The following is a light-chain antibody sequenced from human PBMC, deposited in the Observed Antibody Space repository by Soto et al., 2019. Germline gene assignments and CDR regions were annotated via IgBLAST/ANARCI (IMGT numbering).Light chain of an antibody. CDR2: GAS. J-gene: IGKJ2*01. V-gene: IGKV3-20*01. CDR1: QSVSSSY. Sequence: EIVLTQSPGTLSLSPGERATLSCRASQSVSSSYLAWYQQKPGQAPRLLIYGASSRATGIPDRFSGSGSGTAFTLTISRREPEDFAVYSCQQYGSSPDPFGQGTKLEIK. CDR3: QQYGSSPDP.